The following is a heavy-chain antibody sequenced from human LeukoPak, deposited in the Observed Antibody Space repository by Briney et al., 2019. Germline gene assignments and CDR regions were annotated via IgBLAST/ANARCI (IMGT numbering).Heavy chain of an antibody. V-gene: IGHV4-4*07. CDR3: ARIQVVVAARGAFDI. J-gene: IGHJ3*02. D-gene: IGHD2-15*01. CDR1: GGSISSYY. CDR2: IYTSGST. Sequence: SETLSLTCTVSGGSISSYYWSWIRQPAGKGLEWIGRIYTSGSTNYNPSLKGRVTMSVDTSKNQFSLKLSSVTAADTAVYYCARIQVVVAARGAFDIWGQGTMVTVSS.